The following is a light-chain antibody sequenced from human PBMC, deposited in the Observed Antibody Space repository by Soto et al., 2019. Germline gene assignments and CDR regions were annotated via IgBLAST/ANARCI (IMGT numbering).Light chain of an antibody. CDR1: SSDVGSYNC. J-gene: IGLJ3*02. CDR2: QVS. V-gene: IGLV2-18*02. CDR3: SSYTSSSTWV. Sequence: QSALTQPPSVSGSPGQSVTISCTGTSSDVGSYNCVSSYQQPPGTAPKLMIYQVSNRPSGVADRFSGSKSANTASLTISGRLADDDADYYCSSYTSSSTWVFGGGTKLTVL.